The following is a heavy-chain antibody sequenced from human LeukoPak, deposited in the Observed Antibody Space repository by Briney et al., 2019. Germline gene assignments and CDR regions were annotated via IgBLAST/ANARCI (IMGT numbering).Heavy chain of an antibody. CDR3: ARSITMVRGVIIGYYYGMDV. CDR1: GYTFTSYG. Sequence: ASVKVSCKASGYTFTSYGISWVRQAPGQGLEWMGWISAYNGNTNYAQKLQGRVTMTTDTSTSTVYMELRSLRSDDTAVYYCARSITMVRGVIIGYYYGMDVWGQGTTVTVSS. V-gene: IGHV1-18*01. D-gene: IGHD3-10*01. CDR2: ISAYNGNT. J-gene: IGHJ6*02.